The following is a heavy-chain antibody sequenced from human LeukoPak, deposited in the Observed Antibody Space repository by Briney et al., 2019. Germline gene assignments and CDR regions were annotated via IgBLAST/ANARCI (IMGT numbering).Heavy chain of an antibody. CDR2: ISYDGSNK. Sequence: GGSLRLSCAASGFTFSSYAMHWVRQAPGKGLEWVAVISYDGSNKYYADSVKGRFTISRDNSKNTLYLQMNSLRAEDTAVYYCARDRLRFIAAAGHFDYWGQGTLVTVSS. V-gene: IGHV3-30-3*01. J-gene: IGHJ4*02. CDR1: GFTFSSYA. CDR3: ARDRLRFIAAAGHFDY. D-gene: IGHD6-13*01.